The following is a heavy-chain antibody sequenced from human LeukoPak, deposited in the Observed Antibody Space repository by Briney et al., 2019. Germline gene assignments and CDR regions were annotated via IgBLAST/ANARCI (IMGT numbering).Heavy chain of an antibody. CDR2: IKTDGSAK. J-gene: IGHJ4*02. D-gene: IGHD3-22*01. Sequence: GGSLRLSCAASGFRFSDYWMTWVRQAPGKGLECVANIKTDGSAKYYPDSVKGRFTVSRDNAKNSLYLQMNNMRVEDTAIYYCTKDLNHDNSGWGQGTLVTVSS. CDR3: TKDLNHDNSG. V-gene: IGHV3-7*01. CDR1: GFRFSDYW.